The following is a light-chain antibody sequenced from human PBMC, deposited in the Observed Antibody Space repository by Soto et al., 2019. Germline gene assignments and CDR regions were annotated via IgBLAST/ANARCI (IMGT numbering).Light chain of an antibody. V-gene: IGLV2-8*01. Sequence: QSALTQPPSASGSPGQSVTISCTGTSSDVGDYNYVSWYQQHPGKAPKLMIYDVSKRPSGVPDRFSGSKSGNTASLTVSGLQAEEEADYYCTSYAGSNNFVFGTGTKVTVL. CDR3: TSYAGSNNFV. J-gene: IGLJ1*01. CDR2: DVS. CDR1: SSDVGDYNY.